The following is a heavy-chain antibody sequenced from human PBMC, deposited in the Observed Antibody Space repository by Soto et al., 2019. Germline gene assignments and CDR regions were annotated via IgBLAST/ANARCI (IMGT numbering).Heavy chain of an antibody. Sequence: SETLSLTCTVSGGSISSTIYYWGWIRQPPGKGLEWIGSIYYSGNTYYNPSLRGRVTMSVDTSKNQFSLKLSSVTAADTAVYYCASGWLRFDYWGQGTLVTVSS. D-gene: IGHD5-12*01. CDR3: ASGWLRFDY. CDR2: IYYSGNT. CDR1: GGSISSTIYY. J-gene: IGHJ4*02. V-gene: IGHV4-39*01.